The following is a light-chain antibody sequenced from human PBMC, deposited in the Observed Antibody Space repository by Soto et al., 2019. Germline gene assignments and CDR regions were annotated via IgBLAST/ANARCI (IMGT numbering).Light chain of an antibody. Sequence: QSVLTQPPSASGTPGQRVTISCSGSSSNIGSNYVNWYQQLSGTAPKLLIYTYDQRPSGVPDRFSGSKSGTSASLAISGLQSEDEADYYCAAWDDSLNVVVFGGGTKLTVL. J-gene: IGLJ2*01. CDR2: TYD. CDR1: SSNIGSNY. CDR3: AAWDDSLNVVV. V-gene: IGLV1-44*01.